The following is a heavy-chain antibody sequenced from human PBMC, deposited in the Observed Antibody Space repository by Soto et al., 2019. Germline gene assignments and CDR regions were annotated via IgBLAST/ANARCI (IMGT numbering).Heavy chain of an antibody. D-gene: IGHD3-3*01. CDR1: GGSISSSSYY. CDR2: IYYSGST. J-gene: IGHJ3*02. CDR3: ERSKYDFWTTDAFDI. Sequence: PSETLSLTCTVSGGSISSSSYYWGWIRQPPGKGLEWIGSIYYSGSTYYNPSLKSRVTISVDTSKNQFSLKLSSVTAADTAVYYCERSKYDFWTTDAFDIWGQGTMVTVSS. V-gene: IGHV4-39*01.